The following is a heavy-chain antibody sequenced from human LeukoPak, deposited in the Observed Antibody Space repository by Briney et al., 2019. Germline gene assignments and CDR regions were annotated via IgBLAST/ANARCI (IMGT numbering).Heavy chain of an antibody. J-gene: IGHJ4*02. CDR2: ISYDGSNK. CDR1: GFTFSSYA. Sequence: PGRSLRLSCAASGFTFSSYAMHWVRQAPGKGLEWMAVISYDGSNKYYADSVKGRFTISRDNSKNTLYLQMNSLRAEDTAVYYCARERGEGSAAASWNYFDYWGQGTLVTVSS. CDR3: ARERGEGSAAASWNYFDY. D-gene: IGHD6-13*01. V-gene: IGHV3-30-3*01.